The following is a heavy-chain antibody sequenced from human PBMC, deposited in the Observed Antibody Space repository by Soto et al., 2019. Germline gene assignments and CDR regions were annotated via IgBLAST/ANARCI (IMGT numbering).Heavy chain of an antibody. CDR3: ARLDRYSYGSGSYYGYYYYGMDV. V-gene: IGHV5-10-1*01. D-gene: IGHD3-10*01. Sequence: PGESLKISCKGSGYSFTSYWISWVRQMPGKGLEWMGRIDPSDSYTNYSPSFQGHVTISADKSISTAYLQWSSLKASDTAMYYCARLDRYSYGSGSYYGYYYYGMDVWGQGTTVTVSS. CDR2: IDPSDSYT. CDR1: GYSFTSYW. J-gene: IGHJ6*02.